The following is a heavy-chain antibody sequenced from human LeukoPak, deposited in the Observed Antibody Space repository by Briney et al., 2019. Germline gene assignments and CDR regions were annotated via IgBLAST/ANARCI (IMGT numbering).Heavy chain of an antibody. Sequence: SETLSLTCAVYGGSFSGYYWSWIRQPPGKGLEWIGEINHSRSTNYNPSLKSRVTISVDTSKNQFSLKLSSVTAADTAVYYCAKDRGVVGATTSSFDYWGQGTLVTVSS. CDR2: INHSRST. CDR3: AKDRGVVGATTSSFDY. V-gene: IGHV4-34*01. CDR1: GGSFSGYY. D-gene: IGHD1-26*01. J-gene: IGHJ4*02.